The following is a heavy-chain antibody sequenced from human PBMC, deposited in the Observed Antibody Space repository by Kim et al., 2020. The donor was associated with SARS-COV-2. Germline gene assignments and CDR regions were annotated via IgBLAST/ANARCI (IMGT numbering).Heavy chain of an antibody. J-gene: IGHJ3*02. V-gene: IGHV1-24*01. Sequence: AQKFQGRVTMTEDTSTDTAYMELSSLRSEDTAVYYCATDNIAAAGRAFDIWGQGTMVTVSS. D-gene: IGHD6-13*01. CDR3: ATDNIAAAGRAFDI.